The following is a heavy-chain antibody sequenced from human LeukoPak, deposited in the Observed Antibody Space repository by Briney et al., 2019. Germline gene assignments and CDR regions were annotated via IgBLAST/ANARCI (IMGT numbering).Heavy chain of an antibody. CDR3: ARDGSSSWYLGFNWFDP. J-gene: IGHJ5*02. D-gene: IGHD6-13*01. V-gene: IGHV1-2*02. CDR2: INPNSGGT. Sequence: SVKVSCKASGYTFTGYYMHWVRQAPGQGLEWMGWINPNSGGTNYAQKFQGRVTMTRDTSISTAYMELSGLRSDDTAVYYCARDGSSSWYLGFNWFDPWGQGTLVTVSS. CDR1: GYTFTGYY.